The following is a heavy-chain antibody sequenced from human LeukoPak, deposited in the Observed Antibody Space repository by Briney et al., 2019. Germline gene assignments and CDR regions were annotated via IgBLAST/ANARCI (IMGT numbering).Heavy chain of an antibody. CDR1: GGSISSHN. D-gene: IGHD3-10*01. J-gene: IGHJ5*02. Sequence: PSETLSLTGSGSGGSISSHNWSWIRQAAGKGLEGIGSIYYSGSTYYNPSLKSRVTISVDTSKNQFSLKLSSVTAADTAVYYCARLRGYYGSGSYYIPNWFDPWGQGTLVTVSS. CDR2: IYYSGST. V-gene: IGHV4-59*05. CDR3: ARLRGYYGSGSYYIPNWFDP.